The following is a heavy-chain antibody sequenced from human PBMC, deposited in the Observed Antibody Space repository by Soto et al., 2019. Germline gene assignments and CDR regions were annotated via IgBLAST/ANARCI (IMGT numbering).Heavy chain of an antibody. CDR1: GYTFTSYY. J-gene: IGHJ4*02. Sequence: QVQLVQSGAEVKKPGASVKVSCKASGYTFTSYYIHWVRQAPGQGLEWMGIINPSDRSTFYAQKFQGRVTMARDTSTSTVHMELSSLRSEDTAVYYCARAYPVGDTDYWGQGTLVTVSS. V-gene: IGHV1-46*01. D-gene: IGHD1-26*01. CDR3: ARAYPVGDTDY. CDR2: INPSDRST.